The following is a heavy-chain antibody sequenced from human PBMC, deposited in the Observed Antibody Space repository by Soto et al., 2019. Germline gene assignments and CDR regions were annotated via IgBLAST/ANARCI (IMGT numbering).Heavy chain of an antibody. CDR2: ISGSGGST. V-gene: IGHV3-23*01. Sequence: PGGSLRLSCAASGFTFSSYAMSWVRQAPGKGLEWVPAISGSGGSTYYADSVKGRFTISRDNSKNTLYLQMNSLRAEDTAVYYCAKGNRQLRIGYYYYGMDVWGQGTTVTVSS. CDR1: GFTFSSYA. J-gene: IGHJ6*02. CDR3: AKGNRQLRIGYYYYGMDV.